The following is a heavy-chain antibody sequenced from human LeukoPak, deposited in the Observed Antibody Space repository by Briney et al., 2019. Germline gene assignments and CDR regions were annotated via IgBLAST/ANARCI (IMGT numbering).Heavy chain of an antibody. J-gene: IGHJ6*02. CDR1: GFTFSGYW. V-gene: IGHV3-74*01. Sequence: GGSLRLSYAASGFTFSGYWMHWVRQVPGKGLVWVSHINSDGSSTSFADSVKGRFTISRDNAKNTLYLQMNSLRAEDTAVYYCARDTYYAMDVWGQGTTVTVSS. CDR2: INSDGSST. CDR3: ARDTYYAMDV.